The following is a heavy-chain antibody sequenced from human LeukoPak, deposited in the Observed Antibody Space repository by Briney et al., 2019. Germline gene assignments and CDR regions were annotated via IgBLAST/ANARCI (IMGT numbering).Heavy chain of an antibody. Sequence: GGSLRLSCSASGFTVSRNYMSWVRQAPGKGLEWVSVIYSGGSTYYADSVRGRFTISRDNSKNTLYLQMNSLRAEDTAVYYCARDYYYDSSGYAYWGQGTLVTVSS. D-gene: IGHD3-22*01. V-gene: IGHV3-66*01. CDR3: ARDYYYDSSGYAY. J-gene: IGHJ4*02. CDR2: IYSGGST. CDR1: GFTVSRNY.